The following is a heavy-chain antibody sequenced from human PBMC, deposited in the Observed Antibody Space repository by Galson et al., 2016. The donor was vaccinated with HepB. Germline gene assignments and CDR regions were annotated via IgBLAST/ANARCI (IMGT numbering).Heavy chain of an antibody. D-gene: IGHD2-15*01. Sequence: SETLSLTCTVSGGSISSSYWSWIRQPPGKGLEWIGSISYNGINKYNPSLKSRVNISIDTSKNEFSLKLSSVTAADTAVYYCAAAGHCSATRCYANHHYGLDVWGQGTTVTVSS. CDR2: ISYNGIN. V-gene: IGHV4-59*01. CDR3: AAAGHCSATRCYANHHYGLDV. J-gene: IGHJ6*02. CDR1: GGSISSSY.